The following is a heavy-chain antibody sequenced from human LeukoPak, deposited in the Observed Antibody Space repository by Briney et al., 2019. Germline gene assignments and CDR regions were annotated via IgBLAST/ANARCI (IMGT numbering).Heavy chain of an antibody. Sequence: AASLRLSCAASGFTFSSYAMNWVRQAPRKGLEWVSAISGSGGSTYYAESVKGRFTISRDNSKDTLYLQMNSLRAEDTAIYYCAKDVETTVVTDYFDYWGQGTLVTVSS. D-gene: IGHD4-23*01. J-gene: IGHJ4*02. CDR3: AKDVETTVVTDYFDY. CDR2: ISGSGGST. CDR1: GFTFSSYA. V-gene: IGHV3-23*01.